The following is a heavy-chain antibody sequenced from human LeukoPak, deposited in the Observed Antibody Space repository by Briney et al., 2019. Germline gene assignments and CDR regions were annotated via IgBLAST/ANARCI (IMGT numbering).Heavy chain of an antibody. CDR3: ARDAYGSGSYYNLDY. D-gene: IGHD3-10*01. Sequence: SETLSLTCTVSSGSISSYYWSWIRQPPGKGLEWIGYIYYSGSTNYNPSLKSRVTISVDTSKNQFSLNLSSVTAADTAVYYCARDAYGSGSYYNLDYWGQGTLVTVSS. CDR1: SGSISSYY. CDR2: IYYSGST. V-gene: IGHV4-59*12. J-gene: IGHJ4*02.